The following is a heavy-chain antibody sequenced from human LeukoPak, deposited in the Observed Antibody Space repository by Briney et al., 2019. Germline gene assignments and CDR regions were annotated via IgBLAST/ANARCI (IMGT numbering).Heavy chain of an antibody. J-gene: IGHJ6*02. CDR1: GDSVSSNSAA. CDR3: ARGIAAAGTFFDYYYGMDV. CDR2: TYYRSKWYN. D-gene: IGHD6-13*01. Sequence: SQTLSLTCAISGDSVSSNSAAWNWIRQSPSRGLEWLGGTYYRSKWYNDYAVSVKSRITINPDTSKNQFSLQLNSVTPEDTAVYYCARGIAAAGTFFDYYYGMDVWGQGTTVTVSS. V-gene: IGHV6-1*01.